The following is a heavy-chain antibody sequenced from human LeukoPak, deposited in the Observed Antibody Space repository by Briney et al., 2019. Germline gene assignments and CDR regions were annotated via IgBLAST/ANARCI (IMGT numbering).Heavy chain of an antibody. CDR1: GFTFNKYT. Sequence: AGGSLRLSCAASGFTFNKYTMNWVRQAPGKGLEWVSSISTSSSYIYYADSVKGRFTISRDNAKNSLYLQMNSLRAEDTAVYYCAELGITMIGGVWGKGTTVTISS. CDR3: AELGITMIGGV. D-gene: IGHD3-10*02. J-gene: IGHJ6*04. CDR2: ISTSSSYI. V-gene: IGHV3-21*01.